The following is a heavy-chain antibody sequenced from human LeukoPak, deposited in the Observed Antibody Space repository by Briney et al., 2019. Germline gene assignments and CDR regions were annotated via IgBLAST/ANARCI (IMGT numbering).Heavy chain of an antibody. CDR1: GFTFSSYL. J-gene: IGHJ4*02. CDR3: ATSSGWYPKYFDY. Sequence: GGSLRLSCAASGFTFSSYLMSWVRQAPGKGLEWVSAIGGSGGDTYYADSVKGRFTISRDNSKNTLYLQMNSLRAEDTAVYYCATSSGWYPKYFDYWGQGTLVTVSS. D-gene: IGHD6-19*01. V-gene: IGHV3-23*01. CDR2: IGGSGGDT.